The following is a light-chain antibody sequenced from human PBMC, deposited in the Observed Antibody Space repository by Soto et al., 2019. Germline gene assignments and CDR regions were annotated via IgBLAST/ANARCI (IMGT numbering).Light chain of an antibody. J-gene: IGKJ2*01. Sequence: DIQMTQSPSSLSASVGDRVTITCRASQSISSYLNWYQQKPGQAPKLLIYAASSLQSGVPSRFSGSGYGTDFTLTISSLQPEDFATYYCQQSYRTPYTFGQGPKLEIK. CDR3: QQSYRTPYT. CDR1: QSISSY. CDR2: AAS. V-gene: IGKV1-39*01.